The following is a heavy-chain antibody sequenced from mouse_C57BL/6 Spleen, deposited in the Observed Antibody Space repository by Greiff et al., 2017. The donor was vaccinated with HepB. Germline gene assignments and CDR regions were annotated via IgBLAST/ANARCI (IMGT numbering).Heavy chain of an antibody. Sequence: EVQRVESGGDLVKPGGSLKLSCAASGFTFSSYGMSWVRQTPDKRLEWVATISSGGSYTYYPDSVKGRFPISRDNAKNTLYLQMSSLKSEDTAMYYCARSYYSDWYFDVWGTGTTVTVSS. CDR3: ARSYYSDWYFDV. D-gene: IGHD2-12*01. V-gene: IGHV5-6*01. CDR2: ISSGGSYT. J-gene: IGHJ1*03. CDR1: GFTFSSYG.